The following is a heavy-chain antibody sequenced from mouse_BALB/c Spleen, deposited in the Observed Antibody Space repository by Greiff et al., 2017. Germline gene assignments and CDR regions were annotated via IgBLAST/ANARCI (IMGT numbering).Heavy chain of an antibody. D-gene: IGHD1-1*01. Sequence: EVQLVESGGGLVQPGGSLKLSCAASGFTFSSYTMSWVRQTPEKRLEWVAYISNGGGSTYYPDTVKGRFTISRDNAKNTLYLQMSSLKSEDTAMYYCARQPAYYGSSDWYFDVWGAGTTVTVSS. J-gene: IGHJ1*01. CDR1: GFTFSSYT. CDR2: ISNGGGST. CDR3: ARQPAYYGSSDWYFDV. V-gene: IGHV5-12-2*01.